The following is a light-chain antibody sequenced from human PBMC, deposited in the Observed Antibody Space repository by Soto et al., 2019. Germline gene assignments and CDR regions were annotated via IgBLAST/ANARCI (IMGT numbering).Light chain of an antibody. J-gene: IGKJ1*01. CDR3: QQYSSYST. CDR1: QSISSW. Sequence: DIQMTQSPSTLSASVGDRVTITCRASQSISSWLAWYQQRPGKAPNLLIYKASRLETGVPSRFSGSGSGTEFTLTISSLQPDDFATYYCQQYSSYSTFGQGTKVDIK. V-gene: IGKV1-5*03. CDR2: KAS.